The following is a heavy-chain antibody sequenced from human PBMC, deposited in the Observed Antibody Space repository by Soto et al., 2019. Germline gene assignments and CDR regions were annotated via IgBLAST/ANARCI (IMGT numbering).Heavy chain of an antibody. D-gene: IGHD3-10*01. CDR1: GGTFSSYT. CDR2: IIPVLGIA. V-gene: IGHV1-69*08. CDR3: AREGSRSYGFDP. Sequence: QVPLVQSGAEVKKPGSSVKVSCKASGGTFSSYTISWVRQAPGQGLEWMGRIIPVLGIAHYAQRFQGRVTITAAKSTSTAYMELSSLTSEDTAVDYCAREGSRSYGFDPWGQGALVTVSS. J-gene: IGHJ5*02.